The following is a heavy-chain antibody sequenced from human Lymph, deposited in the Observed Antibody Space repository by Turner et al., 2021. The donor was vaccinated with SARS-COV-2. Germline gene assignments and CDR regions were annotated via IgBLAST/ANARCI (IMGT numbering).Heavy chain of an antibody. CDR3: AREMGSGSDY. J-gene: IGHJ4*02. CDR2: ISYDGRNK. V-gene: IGHV3-30*04. CDR1: GFTFSSYA. D-gene: IGHD3-10*01. Sequence: VQLAAAGGGVVQPGRSMRLSCTASGFTFSSYAMHWVRQAPGKGLEWVSLISYDGRNKYYADSVKGRFTISRDNSKNTLYLQMNSLRTEDTAVYYCAREMGSGSDYWGQGTLVTVSS.